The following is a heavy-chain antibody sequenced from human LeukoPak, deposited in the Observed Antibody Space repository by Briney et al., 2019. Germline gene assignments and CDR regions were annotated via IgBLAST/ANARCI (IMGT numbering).Heavy chain of an antibody. CDR1: RGSISSGSYY. D-gene: IGHD3-10*01. CDR3: ARAIWFGEGHDY. J-gene: IGHJ4*02. V-gene: IGHV4-61*02. Sequence: SETLSLTCTVSRGSISSGSYYWSWIRQPAGKGLEWIGRIYTSGTTNYNPSLKSRVTISLDTSKKLFSLKLSSVTASDTAVYYCARAIWFGEGHDYWGQGTLVTVSS. CDR2: IYTSGTT.